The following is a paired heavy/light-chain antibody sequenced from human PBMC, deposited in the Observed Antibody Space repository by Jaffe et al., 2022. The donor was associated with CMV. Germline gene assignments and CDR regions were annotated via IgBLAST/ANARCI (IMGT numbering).Heavy chain of an antibody. J-gene: IGHJ6*02. V-gene: IGHV3-23*01. CDR3: ARDFGCSSITCYHTVYYYYYGMDV. Sequence: EVQLLESGGGLVQPGGSLRLSCAASGFTLTSYAMNWVRQVPGKGLEWVSVISGSGASAYYADSVKDRFTISRDIAGNTLYLQMNTLRAEDTAVYYCARDFGCSSITCYHTVYYYYYGMDVWGQGTTVTVSS. CDR2: ISGSGASA. D-gene: IGHD2-2*01. CDR1: GFTLTSYA.
Light chain of an antibody. J-gene: IGLJ2*01. V-gene: IGLV2-8*01. Sequence: QSALTQPPSASGSPGQSVTISCTGTSSDVGYYNYVAWYQQHPGKAPKLMIYEVSKRSSGVPDRFSGSKSGNTASLTVSGLQAEDEADYYCSSYAGDNNFRLFGGGTKLTVL. CDR2: EVS. CDR3: SSYAGDNNFRL. CDR1: SSDVGYYNY.